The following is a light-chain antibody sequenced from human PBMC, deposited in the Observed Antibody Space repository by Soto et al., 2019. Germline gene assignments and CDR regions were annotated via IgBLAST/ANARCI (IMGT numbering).Light chain of an antibody. CDR2: DVT. V-gene: IGLV2-14*03. CDR1: SSDVGGFNY. Sequence: QSALTQPASVSGSPGQSITLSCTGTSSDVGGFNYVSWYQQHPGKAPKLMIYDVTNRPSGVSYRFSGSKSGNTASLTISGLQAEDEADYYCNSYTSSSTYVFGTGTKVTV. CDR3: NSYTSSSTYV. J-gene: IGLJ1*01.